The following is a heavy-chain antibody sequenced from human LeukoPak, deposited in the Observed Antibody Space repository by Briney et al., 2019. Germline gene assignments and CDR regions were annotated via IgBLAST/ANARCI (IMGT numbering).Heavy chain of an antibody. CDR2: IIPSGGDT. V-gene: IGHV1-46*01. D-gene: IGHD6-13*01. J-gene: IGHJ4*02. CDR1: GYTFTNYY. CDR3: ARRSSWFSLNY. Sequence: ASVKVSCKASGYTFTNYYIHWVRQAPGQGLEWMGVIIPSGGDTTYAQKFQGRVTMTRDTSTSTVYLELSSLRSDDTAVYFCARRSSWFSLNYWGQGTLVTVSS.